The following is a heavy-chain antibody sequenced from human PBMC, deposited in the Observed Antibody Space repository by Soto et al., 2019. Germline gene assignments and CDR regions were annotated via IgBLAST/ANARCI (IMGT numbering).Heavy chain of an antibody. CDR2: IYYSGST. V-gene: IGHV4-59*01. J-gene: IGHJ6*02. D-gene: IGHD3-10*01. CDR1: GGSISSYY. Sequence: SETLSLTCTVSGGSISSYYWSWIRQPPGKGLEWIGYIYYSGSTNYNPSLKSRVTISVDTSKNQFSLKLSSVTAADTAVYYCARVKALWFGELLGYYGMDVWGQGTTVT. CDR3: ARVKALWFGELLGYYGMDV.